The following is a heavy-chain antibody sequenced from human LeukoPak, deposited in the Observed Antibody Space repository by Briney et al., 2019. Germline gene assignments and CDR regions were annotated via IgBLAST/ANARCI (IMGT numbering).Heavy chain of an antibody. J-gene: IGHJ4*02. CDR2: IYPRDGST. Sequence: ASVKVSCKASGYTFTSNYIHRVRQAPAQGLEWMGMIYPRDGSTSYAQKFQGRVTVTRDTSTSTVHMELSGLRSEDTAVYYCARDQEGFDYWGQGTLVTVSS. CDR3: ARDQEGFDY. CDR1: GYTFTSNY. V-gene: IGHV1-46*01.